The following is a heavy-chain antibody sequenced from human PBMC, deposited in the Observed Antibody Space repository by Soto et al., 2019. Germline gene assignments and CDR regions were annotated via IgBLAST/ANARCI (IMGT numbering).Heavy chain of an antibody. CDR3: ARDRIPNYDSSGLLDY. D-gene: IGHD3-22*01. CDR2: INAGNGNT. J-gene: IGHJ4*02. CDR1: GYTFTSYA. V-gene: IGHV1-3*01. Sequence: ASVKVSCKASGYTFTSYAMHWVRQAPGQRLEWMGWINAGNGNTKYSQKFQGRVTITRDTSASTAYMELSSLRSEDTAVYYCARDRIPNYDSSGLLDYWGQGTLVTVSS.